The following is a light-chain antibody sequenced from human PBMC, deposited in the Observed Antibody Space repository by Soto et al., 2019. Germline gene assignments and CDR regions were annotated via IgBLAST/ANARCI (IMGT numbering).Light chain of an antibody. J-gene: IGLJ3*02. Sequence: QSALTQPPSASGSPGQSVTISCTGTSSDVGGYNYVSWYQQHPGKAPKLMIYEVNKRPSGVPDRFSGSKSGNTASLTVSGLQAEDEAEYYCTSYAGSNTWVFGGGTKLTVL. CDR1: SSDVGGYNY. V-gene: IGLV2-8*01. CDR3: TSYAGSNTWV. CDR2: EVN.